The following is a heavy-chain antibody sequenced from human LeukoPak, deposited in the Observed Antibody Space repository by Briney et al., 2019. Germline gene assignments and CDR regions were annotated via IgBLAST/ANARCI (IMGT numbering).Heavy chain of an antibody. CDR1: GYTFTSYD. Sequence: ASVKVSCKASGYTFTSYDINWVRQAPGQGLEWMGWINPNSGDTGYAQRFQGRVTMTRDTSIRTIYMEIYMELTGLRFDDTALYYCARWDGYSSSPDYWGQGTLVTVSS. D-gene: IGHD6-13*01. J-gene: IGHJ4*02. V-gene: IGHV1-2*02. CDR2: INPNSGDT. CDR3: ARWDGYSSSPDY.